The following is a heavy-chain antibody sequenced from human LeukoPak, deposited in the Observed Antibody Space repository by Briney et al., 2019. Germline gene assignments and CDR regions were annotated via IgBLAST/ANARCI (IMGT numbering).Heavy chain of an antibody. Sequence: GGSLRLSCAASGFTFSSYAMSWVRQAPGKGLEWVSAISGSGGSTYYADSVKGRFTISRDNSKNTLYLQMNSLRAEDTAVYYCARDSGPERKFDYWGQGTLVTVSS. CDR2: ISGSGGST. J-gene: IGHJ4*02. CDR3: ARDSGPERKFDY. CDR1: GFTFSSYA. D-gene: IGHD6-19*01. V-gene: IGHV3-23*01.